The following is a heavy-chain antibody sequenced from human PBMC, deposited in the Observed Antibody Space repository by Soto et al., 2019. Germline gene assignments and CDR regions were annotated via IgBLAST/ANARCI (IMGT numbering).Heavy chain of an antibody. CDR2: IYWDDDK. D-gene: IGHD2-2*01. J-gene: IGHJ5*02. CDR3: AHSPTPRDIVVVPAAIGDRWFDP. V-gene: IGHV2-5*02. CDR1: GFSLSTSGVG. Sequence: QITLKESGPTLVKPRQTLTLTCTFSGFSLSTSGVGVGWIRQPPGKALEWLALIYWDDDKRYSPSLRSRLTITKDTSKNQVVLTMTNMDPVDTATYYCAHSPTPRDIVVVPAAIGDRWFDPWGQGTLVTVSS.